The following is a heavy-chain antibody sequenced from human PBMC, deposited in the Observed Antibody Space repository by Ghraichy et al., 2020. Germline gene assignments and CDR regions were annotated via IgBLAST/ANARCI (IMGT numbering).Heavy chain of an antibody. J-gene: IGHJ3*02. Sequence: GGSLRLSCAASGFTFSSYDMHWVRQATGKGLEWVSAIGTAGDTYYPGSVKGRFTISRENAKNSLYLQMNSLRAGDTAVYYCARGQRLGYCSGGSCYSGAFDIWGQGTMVTVSS. D-gene: IGHD2-15*01. CDR1: GFTFSSYD. CDR2: IGTAGDT. CDR3: ARGQRLGYCSGGSCYSGAFDI. V-gene: IGHV3-13*01.